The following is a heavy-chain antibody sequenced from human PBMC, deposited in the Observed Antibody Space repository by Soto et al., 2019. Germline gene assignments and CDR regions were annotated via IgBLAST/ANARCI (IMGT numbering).Heavy chain of an antibody. V-gene: IGHV3-23*01. Sequence: GGSLRLSCAASGFTFSSYAMSWVRQAPGKGLEWVSAISGSGGSTYYADSVKGRFTISRDNSKNTLYLQMNSLRAEDTAVYYCAKDQVRFLEWPPANNWFDPWGQGTLVTVSS. CDR2: ISGSGGST. J-gene: IGHJ5*02. D-gene: IGHD3-3*01. CDR3: AKDQVRFLEWPPANNWFDP. CDR1: GFTFSSYA.